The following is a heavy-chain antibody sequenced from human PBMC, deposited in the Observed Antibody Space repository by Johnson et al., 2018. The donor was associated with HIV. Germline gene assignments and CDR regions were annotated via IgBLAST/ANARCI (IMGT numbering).Heavy chain of an antibody. D-gene: IGHD3-10*01. J-gene: IGHJ3*02. Sequence: VHLVESGGDLVQPGGSLRLSCAASGFAFSNAWMSWVRQAPGKGLEWVGRIKSKTDGGTADYAAPVTGSFTISRDDSEKILYLQMNSLRAEDTAVYYCARAGVVYSYGSWKAFDIWGQGTLVTVSS. CDR1: GFAFSNAW. CDR3: ARAGVVYSYGSWKAFDI. CDR2: IKSKTDGGTA. V-gene: IGHV3-15*01.